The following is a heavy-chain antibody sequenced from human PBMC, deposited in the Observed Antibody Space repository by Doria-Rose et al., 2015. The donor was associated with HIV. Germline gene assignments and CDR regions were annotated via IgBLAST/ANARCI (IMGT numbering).Heavy chain of an antibody. CDR3: ARIKSSRWYHKYYFDF. D-gene: IGHD6-13*01. CDR1: GVSLSSPGMG. CDR2: IFTDDER. J-gene: IGHJ4*02. Sequence: QVTLKESGPVLVKPTETLTLTCTVSGVSLSSPGMGVSWIRQPPGKALEWLSNIFTDDERSYKTSLKSRLTIYRVTSKSQLVLTMTDMYPVDTATDYCARIKSSRWYHKYYFDFWGQGTLLIVSA. V-gene: IGHV2-26*01.